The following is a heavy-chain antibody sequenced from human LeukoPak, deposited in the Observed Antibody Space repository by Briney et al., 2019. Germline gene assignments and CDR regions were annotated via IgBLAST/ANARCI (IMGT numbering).Heavy chain of an antibody. CDR2: ISSGSSYI. V-gene: IGHV3-21*01. CDR3: ARAPYYYDTSGYPPNFHY. Sequence: PGGSLRLSCAASGFTFSTYSMNWVRQAPGKGLEWVSSISSGSSYIYYADSVKGRFTISRDNAKNSLYLQMNSLRDEDTAVYYCARAPYYYDTSGYPPNFHYWGQGTLVTVSS. CDR1: GFTFSTYS. D-gene: IGHD3-22*01. J-gene: IGHJ4*02.